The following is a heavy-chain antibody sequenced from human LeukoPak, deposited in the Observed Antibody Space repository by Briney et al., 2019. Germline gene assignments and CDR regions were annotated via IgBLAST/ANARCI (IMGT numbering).Heavy chain of an antibody. V-gene: IGHV5-10-1*01. CDR3: ARQSGAVAGNFDY. J-gene: IGHJ4*02. D-gene: IGHD6-19*01. CDR2: IDPSDSYT. CDR1: GYSFTNYW. Sequence: GESLKISCKGSGYSFTNYWISWVRQMPGKGLEWMGRIDPSDSYTNYSPSFQGHVTISADKSFSTAYLQWSSLKASDTAMYYCARQSGAVAGNFDYWGQGTLVTVSS.